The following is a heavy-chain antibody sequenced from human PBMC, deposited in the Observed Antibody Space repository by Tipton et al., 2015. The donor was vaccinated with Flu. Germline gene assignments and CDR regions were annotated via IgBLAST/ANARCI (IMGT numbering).Heavy chain of an antibody. CDR1: GDSIGSDYY. Sequence: TLSLTCSVSGDSIGSDYYWGWIRQPPGKGLEWLGNIHRSGNTYYNSSLKSRVTISLDKSKNQFSLRLVSMTATDTAVYYCARDSNSLLYSMDVWGQGTSVTVSS. J-gene: IGHJ6*02. CDR2: IHRSGNT. CDR3: ARDSNSLLYSMDV. D-gene: IGHD4-23*01. V-gene: IGHV4-38-2*02.